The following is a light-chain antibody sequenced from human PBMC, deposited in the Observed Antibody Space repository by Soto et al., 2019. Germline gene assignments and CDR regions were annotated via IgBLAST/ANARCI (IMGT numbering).Light chain of an antibody. V-gene: IGLV2-11*01. J-gene: IGLJ1*01. CDR1: SSDVGGYNY. Sequence: QSALTQPRSVSGSPGQSVTISCTGTSSDVGGYNYVSWYQQHPGKAPQLMIYDVSKRPSGVTDRFSGSKSSNTASLTISGLQAEDEAYYCCCSYAGSYFYVFGTGTKLTVL. CDR2: DVS. CDR3: CSYAGSYFYV.